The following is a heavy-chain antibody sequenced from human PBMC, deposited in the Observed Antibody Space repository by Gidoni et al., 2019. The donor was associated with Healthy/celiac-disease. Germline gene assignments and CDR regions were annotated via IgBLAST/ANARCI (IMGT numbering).Heavy chain of an antibody. J-gene: IGHJ4*02. Sequence: EVQLVESGGGVVQPGGSLRLSCAASGFPFDDYAMHWVRQAPGKGLEWVSLISGDGGSTYYADSVKGRFTIFRDNSKNSLYLQMNSLRTEDTALYYCAKDFLALGYYFDYWGQGTLVTVSS. V-gene: IGHV3-43*02. CDR2: ISGDGGST. CDR1: GFPFDDYA. CDR3: AKDFLALGYYFDY. D-gene: IGHD3-3*01.